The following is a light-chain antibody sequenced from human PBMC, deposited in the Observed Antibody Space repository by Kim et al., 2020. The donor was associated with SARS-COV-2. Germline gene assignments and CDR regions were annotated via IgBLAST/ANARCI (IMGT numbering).Light chain of an antibody. CDR3: QQSYSTPWT. CDR2: AAS. J-gene: IGKJ1*01. CDR1: QSISSY. Sequence: ASVGDRVNITCRASQSISSYLNWYQQKPGKAPKLLIYAASSLQSGVPSRFSGSGSGTDFTLTISSLQPEDFATYYCQQSYSTPWTFGQGTKVEIK. V-gene: IGKV1-39*01.